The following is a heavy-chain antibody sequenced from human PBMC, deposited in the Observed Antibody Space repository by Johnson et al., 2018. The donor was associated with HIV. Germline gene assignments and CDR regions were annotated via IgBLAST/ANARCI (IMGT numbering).Heavy chain of an antibody. D-gene: IGHD3-22*01. CDR1: GFTVSSNY. CDR3: ARVLREYYYDSSGPQNAFDI. J-gene: IGHJ3*02. V-gene: IGHV3-53*01. Sequence: VQLVESGGGLIQPGGSLRLSCAASGFTVSSNYMSWVRQAPGKGLEWVSVIYSGGSTYYADSVKGRFTISRDNAKNSLYLQMNSLRAEDTAVYYCARVLREYYYDSSGPQNAFDIWGQGTWSPSLQ. CDR2: IYSGGST.